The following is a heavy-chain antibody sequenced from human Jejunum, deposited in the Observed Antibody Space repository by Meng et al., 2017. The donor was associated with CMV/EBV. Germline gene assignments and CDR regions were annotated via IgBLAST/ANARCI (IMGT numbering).Heavy chain of an antibody. D-gene: IGHD2-2*01. V-gene: IGHV4-59*01. CDR1: GVSISRYF. CDR3: ARESTSRGKYYFDY. CDR2: FYYDGT. J-gene: IGHJ4*02. Sequence: TVSGVSISRYFWSWIRPSPGKGLEWIGYFYYDGTNYNPSLKSRATISVDTSKNQFSLQLSSVTAADTAVYYCARESTSRGKYYFDYWGQGTLVTVSS.